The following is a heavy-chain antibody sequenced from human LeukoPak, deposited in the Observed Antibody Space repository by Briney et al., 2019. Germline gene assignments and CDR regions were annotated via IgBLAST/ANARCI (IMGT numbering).Heavy chain of an antibody. CDR2: ISYDGSNK. CDR1: GFTFRAYS. Sequence: GGSLRLSCAASGFTFRAYSMNWVRQAPGKGLEWVAVISYDGSNKYYADSVKGRFTISRDNSKNTLYLQMNSLRAEDTAVYYCARDFSYYGSGSYHIGAFDYWGQGTLVTVSS. J-gene: IGHJ4*02. V-gene: IGHV3-30*04. CDR3: ARDFSYYGSGSYHIGAFDY. D-gene: IGHD3-10*01.